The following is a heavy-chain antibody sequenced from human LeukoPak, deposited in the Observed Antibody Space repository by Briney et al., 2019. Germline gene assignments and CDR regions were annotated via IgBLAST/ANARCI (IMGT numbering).Heavy chain of an antibody. CDR2: FYPKHGER. Sequence: ASVKVSCKVPGYTFSELSMNWVRQAPGKGLEWMGGFYPKHGERIYAQKFQGRVTMTEDTSTDTAYMELSSLRSEDTAVYYCATESGSGYYQYYFDFWGQGTLVTVSS. CDR3: ATESGSGYYQYYFDF. CDR1: GYTFSELS. V-gene: IGHV1-24*01. J-gene: IGHJ4*02. D-gene: IGHD3-22*01.